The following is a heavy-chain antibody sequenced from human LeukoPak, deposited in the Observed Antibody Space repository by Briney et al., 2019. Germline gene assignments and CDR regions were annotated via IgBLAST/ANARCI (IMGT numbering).Heavy chain of an antibody. CDR3: ASGVDIVAKY. J-gene: IGHJ4*02. CDR1: GGTFSSYA. Sequence: SVKVSCKASGGTFSSYAISWGRQAPGQGLEWMGGIIPIFGTANYAQKFQGRVTITADESTSTAYMEMSSLRSEDTAVYYCASGVDIVAKYWGQGTLVTVSS. CDR2: IIPIFGTA. D-gene: IGHD5-12*01. V-gene: IGHV1-69*13.